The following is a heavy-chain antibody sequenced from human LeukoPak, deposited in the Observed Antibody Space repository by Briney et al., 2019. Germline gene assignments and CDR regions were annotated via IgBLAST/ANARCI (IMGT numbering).Heavy chain of an antibody. CDR2: INYSGST. V-gene: IGHV4-39*07. J-gene: IGHJ4*02. Sequence: SETLSLTCTVSGGSISSSSYSWGWIRQPPGKGLEWIGSINYSGSTYYNPSLKSRVTISVDTSKNQFSLKLSSVTAADTAVYYCAREMHYSSGWYYFDYWGQGTLVTVSS. D-gene: IGHD6-19*01. CDR3: AREMHYSSGWYYFDY. CDR1: GGSISSSSYS.